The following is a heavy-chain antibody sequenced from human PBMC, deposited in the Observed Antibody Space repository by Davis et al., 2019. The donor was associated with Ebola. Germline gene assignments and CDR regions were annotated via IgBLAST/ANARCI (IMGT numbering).Heavy chain of an antibody. CDR1: GFTFSSYA. CDR3: AKVMTTVTRDYYGMDV. J-gene: IGHJ6*02. Sequence: PGGSLRLSCAASGFTFSSYAMHWVRQAPGKGLEYVSAIGSNGGSTDYADSVKGRFTISRDNSKNTLYLQMNSLRAEDTAVYYCAKVMTTVTRDYYGMDVWGQGTTVTVSS. D-gene: IGHD4-17*01. V-gene: IGHV3-64*02. CDR2: IGSNGGST.